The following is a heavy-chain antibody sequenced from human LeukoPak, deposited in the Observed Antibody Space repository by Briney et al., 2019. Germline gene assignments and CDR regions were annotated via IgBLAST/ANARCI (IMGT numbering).Heavy chain of an antibody. J-gene: IGHJ4*02. V-gene: IGHV1-46*01. CDR1: GYTFTSYY. D-gene: IGHD2-2*01. Sequence: ASVKVSCKASGYTFTSYYMHWVRQAPGQGLEWMGIINPSGGSTSYAQKFQGRVTMTRDTSTSTVYMELSSLRSEDTAVYYCAKSLGYCSSTSCYGNDYWGQGTLVTVSS. CDR2: INPSGGST. CDR3: AKSLGYCSSTSCYGNDY.